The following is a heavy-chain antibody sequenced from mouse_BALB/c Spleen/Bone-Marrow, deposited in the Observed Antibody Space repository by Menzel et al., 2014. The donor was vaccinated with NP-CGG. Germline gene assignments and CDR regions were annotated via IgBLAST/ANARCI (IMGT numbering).Heavy chain of an antibody. J-gene: IGHJ4*01. CDR3: ARGGYDDAVDY. Sequence: ESGPGLVKPSQSLSLTCTVTGYSITSDYAWNWIRQFPGNKLEWMGYISYSGSTSYNPSLKSRIPITRDTSKNQFFLQLNSVTTEDTATYYCARGGYDDAVDYWGQGTSVTVSS. V-gene: IGHV3-2*02. CDR1: GYSITSDYA. CDR2: ISYSGST. D-gene: IGHD2-14*01.